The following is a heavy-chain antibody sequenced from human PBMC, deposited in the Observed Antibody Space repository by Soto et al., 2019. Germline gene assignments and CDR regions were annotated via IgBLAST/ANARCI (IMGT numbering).Heavy chain of an antibody. D-gene: IGHD3-22*01. V-gene: IGHV3-23*01. CDR3: AKANSGYPPGSFDY. CDR2: ISGCGGST. CDR1: GFPFCSYS. Sequence: PGGAPRLSRAASGFPFCSYSLSWVRQAPGEGVEWVFAISGCGGSTYYADSVKGRFTISRDNSKNTLYLQMNSLRAEDTAVYYCAKANSGYPPGSFDYWGQGTLVTVSS. J-gene: IGHJ4*02.